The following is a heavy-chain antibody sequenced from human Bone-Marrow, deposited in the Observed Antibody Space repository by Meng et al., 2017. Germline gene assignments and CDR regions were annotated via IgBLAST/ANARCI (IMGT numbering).Heavy chain of an antibody. V-gene: IGHV4-34*01. Sequence: QVQLPQWGAELLKPSESLSLTCVVSGWSFSDYYWSWIRQPPGKGLEWIGEINHSRSTNYNPSLESRATISVDTSQNNLSLKLSSVTAADSAVYYCARGPTTMAHDFDYWGQGTLVTVSS. CDR3: ARGPTTMAHDFDY. D-gene: IGHD4-11*01. CDR1: GWSFSDYY. J-gene: IGHJ4*02. CDR2: INHSRST.